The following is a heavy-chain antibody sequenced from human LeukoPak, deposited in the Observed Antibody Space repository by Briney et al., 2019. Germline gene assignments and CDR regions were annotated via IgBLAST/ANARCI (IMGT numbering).Heavy chain of an antibody. CDR2: INPNSGGT. CDR1: GYTFTGYY. V-gene: IGHV1-2*02. D-gene: IGHD2-2*02. CDR3: ARVYEGYCSSTSCYTYYYFDY. J-gene: IGHJ4*02. Sequence: ASVKVSCKASGYTFTGYYMHWVRQAPGQGLEWMGWINPNSGGTNYAQKFQGRVTMTRDTSISTAYMELSRLRPDDTAVYYCARVYEGYCSSTSCYTYYYFDYWGQGTLVTVSS.